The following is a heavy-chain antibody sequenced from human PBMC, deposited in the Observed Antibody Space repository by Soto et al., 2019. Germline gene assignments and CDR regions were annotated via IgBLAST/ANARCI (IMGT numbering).Heavy chain of an antibody. V-gene: IGHV5-51*01. J-gene: IGHJ4*02. Sequence: GESLKISVKGSGCSFTDYWIGWVRQMPGKGREWMGIIYPGDSDTRYSPSFQGQVTISADKSISTAYLQWSSLKASDTAMYYCARENSALNYWGQGTLVTVSS. CDR3: ARENSALNY. D-gene: IGHD3-16*01. CDR1: GCSFTDYW. CDR2: IYPGDSDT.